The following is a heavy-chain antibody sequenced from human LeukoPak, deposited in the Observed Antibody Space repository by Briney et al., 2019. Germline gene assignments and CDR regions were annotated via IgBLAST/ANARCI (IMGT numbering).Heavy chain of an antibody. J-gene: IGHJ5*02. CDR3: ARRHCVGDCCSNWFDP. CDR1: GYTFTNYF. D-gene: IGHD2-21*02. Sequence: EASVKVSCKASGYTFTNYFMHWLRQAPGQGLEWMGLINPRGGSTGYAQKFQGRITMTTDMSTRTVYMELSSLESEDTAVHYCARRHCVGDCCSNWFDPWGQGTLVTVSS. V-gene: IGHV1-46*03. CDR2: INPRGGST.